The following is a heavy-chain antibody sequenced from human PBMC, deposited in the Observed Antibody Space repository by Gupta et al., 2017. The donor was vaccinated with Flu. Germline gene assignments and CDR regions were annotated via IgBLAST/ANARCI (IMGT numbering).Heavy chain of an antibody. CDR3: AAALIGCSGNNCYPP. CDR2: IVVGSGNT. D-gene: IGHD2-2*01. J-gene: IGHJ5*02. Sequence: VQWVRQARGQRLEWIGQIVVGSGNTKYEQKFHERVTISRDMSTGTAYMELSSLRSEDTAVYYCAAALIGCSGNNCYPPWGQGTLVTVSS. V-gene: IGHV1-58*01.